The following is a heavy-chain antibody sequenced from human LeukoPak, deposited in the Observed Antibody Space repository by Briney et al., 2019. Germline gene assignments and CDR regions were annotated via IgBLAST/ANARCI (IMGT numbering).Heavy chain of an antibody. V-gene: IGHV1-2*02. CDR2: INPNSGGT. Sequence: ASVKVSCKASGYTFTGHYMHWVRQAPGQGLEWMGWINPNSGGTNYAQKFQGRVTMTRDTSISTAYMELSRLRPDDTAVYYCARGPQILTMIVVVITSGSDYWGREPWSPSPQ. D-gene: IGHD3-22*01. J-gene: IGHJ4*02. CDR1: GYTFTGHY. CDR3: ARGPQILTMIVVVITSGSDY.